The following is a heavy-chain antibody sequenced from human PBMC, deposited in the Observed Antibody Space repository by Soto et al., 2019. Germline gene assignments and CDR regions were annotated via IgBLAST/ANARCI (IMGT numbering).Heavy chain of an antibody. CDR1: GDSVSSNSAA. CDR2: TYYRSKWCN. J-gene: IGHJ4*02. D-gene: IGHD3-16*02. Sequence: SQTLSLTCVISGDSVSSNSAAWNWIRQSPSRGLEWLGRTYYRSKWCNDYAVSVKSRITINPDTSKNHFSLQLNSVTPEGTAVYYCERGGEGSYGSYYFDYWGQGTLVTVSS. CDR3: ERGGEGSYGSYYFDY. V-gene: IGHV6-1*01.